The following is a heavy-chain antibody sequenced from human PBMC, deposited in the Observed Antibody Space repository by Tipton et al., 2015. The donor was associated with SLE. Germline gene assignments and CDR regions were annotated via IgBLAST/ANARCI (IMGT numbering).Heavy chain of an antibody. CDR3: AKDISYGEDDWYFDL. D-gene: IGHD4-17*01. V-gene: IGHV3-43*02. CDR1: GFTFSSYA. CDR2: ISGSGGST. Sequence: SLRLSCAASGFTFSSYAMSWVRQAPGKGLEWVSAISGSGGSTYYADSVKGRFTISRDNSKNSLYLQMNSLRTEDTALYYCAKDISYGEDDWYFDLWGRGTLVTVSS. J-gene: IGHJ2*01.